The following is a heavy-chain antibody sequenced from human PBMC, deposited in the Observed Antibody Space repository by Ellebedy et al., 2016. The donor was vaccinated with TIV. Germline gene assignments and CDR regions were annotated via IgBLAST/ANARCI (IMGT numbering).Heavy chain of an antibody. CDR3: ARDKVDSGSYLGGNYYYYGMDV. CDR2: IYSGGST. CDR1: GFTVSSNY. D-gene: IGHD1-26*01. Sequence: GESLKISCAASGFTVSSNYMSWVRQAPGKGLEWVSVIYSGGSTYYADYVKGRFTISRHNSKNTLSLQMNSLRAEDTAVYYCARDKVDSGSYLGGNYYYYGMDVWGQGTTVTVSS. J-gene: IGHJ6*02. V-gene: IGHV3-53*04.